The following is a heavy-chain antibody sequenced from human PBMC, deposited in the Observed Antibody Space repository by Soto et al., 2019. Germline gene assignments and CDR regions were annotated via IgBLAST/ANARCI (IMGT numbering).Heavy chain of an antibody. CDR1: GYTFTSYG. CDR3: ARDGSYYDFWSGYYLDY. D-gene: IGHD3-3*01. J-gene: IGHJ4*02. V-gene: IGHV1-18*01. CDR2: ISAYNGNT. Sequence: ASVKVSCKASGYTFTSYGISWVRQAPGQGLEWMGWISAYNGNTNYAQKLQGRVTMTTDTSTSTAYMELRSLRSDDTAVYYCARDGSYYDFWSGYYLDYWAQGTLVTVSS.